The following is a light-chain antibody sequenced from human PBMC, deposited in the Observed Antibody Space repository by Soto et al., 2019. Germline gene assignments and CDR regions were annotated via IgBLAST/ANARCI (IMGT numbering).Light chain of an antibody. Sequence: QSVLTQPPSASGTPGQSVTISCSGTTSNIGKNTVNWYQKLPGTAPKLLIYKNDQRPSGVPDRFSGSKSGTSASLAVSGLRSEDEAEYYCAAWDDNLGGLVLFGGGTKLTVL. CDR1: TSNIGKNT. V-gene: IGLV1-44*01. CDR2: KND. J-gene: IGLJ3*02. CDR3: AAWDDNLGGLVL.